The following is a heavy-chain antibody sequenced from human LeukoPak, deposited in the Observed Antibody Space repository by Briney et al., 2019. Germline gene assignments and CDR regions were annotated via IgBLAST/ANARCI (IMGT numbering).Heavy chain of an antibody. CDR1: GFSVSSFG. CDR3: AKRARVVATPDDY. CDR2: ISVDGETA. V-gene: IGHV3-23*01. J-gene: IGHJ4*02. Sequence: GGSLRLSCAVSGFSVSSFGMSWVRQAPGKGLEWISAISVDGETAWYADSVKGRFIISRDNSKNTLYLQLSSLRAEDTAVYYCAKRARVVATPDDYWGQGTLVTVSS. D-gene: IGHD5-12*01.